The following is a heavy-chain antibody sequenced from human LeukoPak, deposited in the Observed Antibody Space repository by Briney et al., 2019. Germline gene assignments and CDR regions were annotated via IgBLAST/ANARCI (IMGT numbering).Heavy chain of an antibody. CDR3: ARVAAGTEGWFDP. CDR2: IYYSGST. CDR1: GGSISSYY. D-gene: IGHD6-13*01. Sequence: SETLSLTCTVSGGSISSYYWSWIRQPPGKGLEWIGYIYYSGSTNYNPSLKSRVTISVDTSKNQFSLKLSPVTAADTAVYYCARVAAGTEGWFDPWGQGTLVTVSS. V-gene: IGHV4-59*01. J-gene: IGHJ5*02.